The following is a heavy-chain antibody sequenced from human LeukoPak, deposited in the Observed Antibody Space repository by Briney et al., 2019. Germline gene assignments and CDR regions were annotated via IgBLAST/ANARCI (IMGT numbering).Heavy chain of an antibody. CDR3: ARGGYYDSSGFPPSFDY. J-gene: IGHJ4*02. CDR1: GGSISSYY. Sequence: SETLSLTCTVSGGSISSYYWSWIRQPPGKGLEWIGYIYTSGSTNYNPSLKSRVTISVDTSKNQFSLKLSSVTAADTAVYYCARGGYYDSSGFPPSFDYWGQGTLVTVSS. D-gene: IGHD3-22*01. CDR2: IYTSGST. V-gene: IGHV4-4*09.